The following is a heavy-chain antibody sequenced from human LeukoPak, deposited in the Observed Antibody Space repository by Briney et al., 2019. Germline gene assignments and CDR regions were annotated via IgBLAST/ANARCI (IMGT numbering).Heavy chain of an antibody. Sequence: RGSLRLSCAASGFTFSSYSMNWVRQAPGKGLEWVSYISSSSSTIYYADSVKGRFTISRDNAKNSLYLQMNSLRDEDTAVYYCAKEQWLVHHYFQHWGQGTLVTVSS. D-gene: IGHD6-19*01. CDR3: AKEQWLVHHYFQH. CDR1: GFTFSSYS. CDR2: ISSSSSTI. J-gene: IGHJ1*01. V-gene: IGHV3-48*02.